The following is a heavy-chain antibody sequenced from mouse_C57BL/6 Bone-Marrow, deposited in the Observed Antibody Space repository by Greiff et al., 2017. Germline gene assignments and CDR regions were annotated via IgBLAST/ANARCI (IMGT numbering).Heavy chain of an antibody. Sequence: VQLVESDAELVKPGASVKISCKVSGYTFTDHTIHWMKQRPEQGLEWIGYIYPRDGSTKYNEKFKGKATLTADKSSSTAYMQLNSLTSEDSAVXFCARRSDYGNYFYFDYWGQGTTLTVSS. D-gene: IGHD2-1*01. CDR2: IYPRDGST. CDR3: ARRSDYGNYFYFDY. V-gene: IGHV1-78*01. J-gene: IGHJ2*01. CDR1: GYTFTDHT.